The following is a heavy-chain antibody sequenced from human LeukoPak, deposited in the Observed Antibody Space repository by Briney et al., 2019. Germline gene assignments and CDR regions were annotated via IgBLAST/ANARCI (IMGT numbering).Heavy chain of an antibody. Sequence: SETLSLTCTVSGGSISSYYWSWIRQPPGKGLEWIGYIYYSGSTNYNPSLKSRVTISVDTSKNQFSLKLSSVTAADTAVYYCARGGYSSGWYVPYFQHWGQGTLVTVSS. D-gene: IGHD6-19*01. J-gene: IGHJ1*01. V-gene: IGHV4-59*12. CDR2: IYYSGST. CDR3: ARGGYSSGWYVPYFQH. CDR1: GGSISSYY.